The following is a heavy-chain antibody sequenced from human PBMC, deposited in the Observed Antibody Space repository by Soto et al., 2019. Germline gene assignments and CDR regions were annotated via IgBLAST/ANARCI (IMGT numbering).Heavy chain of an antibody. D-gene: IGHD6-19*01. CDR3: AKDLRYSSGRGWFDP. CDR1: GFSFSDYV. Sequence: VQLLESGGGLVQPGGSLRLSCAASGFSFSDYVMSWVRQAPGEGLEWVSGVSGGGISTYYADSVKGRFTISRDNSKNTLYLQMNSLRADDTAVYYCAKDLRYSSGRGWFDPWGQGTLVTVSS. J-gene: IGHJ5*02. CDR2: VSGGGIST. V-gene: IGHV3-23*01.